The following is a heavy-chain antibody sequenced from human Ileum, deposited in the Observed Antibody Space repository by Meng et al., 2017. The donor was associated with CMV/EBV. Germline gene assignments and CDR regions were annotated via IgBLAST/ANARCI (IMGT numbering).Heavy chain of an antibody. CDR1: SGSFSDFF. D-gene: IGHD1-26*01. Sequence: GAGVLKPSETLSLTCAVYSGSFSDFFWGWIRQPPGKGLELIGDSSHSGNTKYNPSLKSRVTISVDASKNQFSLNMRSVTAADTAVYYCARGRDFWWEMDYTGQGTLVTVSS. V-gene: IGHV4-34*01. J-gene: IGHJ4*02. CDR3: ARGRDFWWEMDY. CDR2: SSHSGNT.